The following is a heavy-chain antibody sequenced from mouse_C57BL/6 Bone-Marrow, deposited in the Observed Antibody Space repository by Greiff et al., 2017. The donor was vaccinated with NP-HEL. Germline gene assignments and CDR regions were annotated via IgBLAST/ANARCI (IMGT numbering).Heavy chain of an antibody. CDR2: IWSGGST. CDR1: GFSLTSYG. D-gene: IGHD2-3*01. CDR3: ARGRGWLLLYAMDY. Sequence: VKLQQSGPGLVQPSQSLSITCTVSGFSLTSYGVHWVRQSPGKGLEWLGVIWSGGSTDYNAAFISRLSISKDNSKSQVFFKMNSLQADDTAIYYCARGRGWLLLYAMDYWGQGTSVTVSS. V-gene: IGHV2-2*01. J-gene: IGHJ4*01.